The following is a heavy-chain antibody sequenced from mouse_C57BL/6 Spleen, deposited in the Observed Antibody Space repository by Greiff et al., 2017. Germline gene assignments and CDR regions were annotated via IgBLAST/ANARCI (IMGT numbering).Heavy chain of an antibody. CDR1: GYTFTSYW. CDR2: IHPNSGST. V-gene: IGHV1-64*01. CDR3: AGSSGYGFAY. D-gene: IGHD3-2*02. J-gene: IGHJ3*01. Sequence: VQLQQPGAELVKPGASVKLSCKASGYTFTSYWMHWVKQRPGQGLEWIGMIHPNSGSTNYNEKFKSKATLTVDKSSSTAYMQRSSLTSEDSAVYYCAGSSGYGFAYWGQGTLVTVSA.